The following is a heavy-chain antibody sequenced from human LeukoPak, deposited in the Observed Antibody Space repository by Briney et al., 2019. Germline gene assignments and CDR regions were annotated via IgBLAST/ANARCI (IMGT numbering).Heavy chain of an antibody. CDR2: IYYSGST. J-gene: IGHJ3*02. Sequence: SETLSLTCTVSGGSISSSSYYWGWIRQPPGKGLEWIGSIYYSGSTYYNPSLKSRVTISVDTSKNQFSLKLSSVTAADTAVYYCARQKSNYDSSGHPAGAFDIWGQGTMVTVSP. CDR1: GGSISSSSYY. D-gene: IGHD3-22*01. CDR3: ARQKSNYDSSGHPAGAFDI. V-gene: IGHV4-39*01.